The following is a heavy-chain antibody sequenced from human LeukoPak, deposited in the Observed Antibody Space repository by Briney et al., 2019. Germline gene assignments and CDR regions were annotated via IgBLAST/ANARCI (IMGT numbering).Heavy chain of an antibody. J-gene: IGHJ6*03. CDR3: ARDVGFHGSGSPYYMDV. Sequence: GGSLRLSCAASGFTFSIYTMSWVRQAPGKGLEWVSSISSTSAFTYHADSVHGRFTISRDNAKDSLFLQMKSLGAEDTAVYYCARDVGFHGSGSPYYMDVWGKGTTVTVSS. CDR2: ISSTSAFT. CDR1: GFTFSIYT. V-gene: IGHV3-21*01. D-gene: IGHD3-10*01.